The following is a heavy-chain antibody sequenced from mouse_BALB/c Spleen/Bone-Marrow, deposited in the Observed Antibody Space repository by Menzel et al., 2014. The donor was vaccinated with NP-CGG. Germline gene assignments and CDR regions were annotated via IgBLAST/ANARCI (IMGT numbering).Heavy chain of an antibody. D-gene: IGHD2-1*01. V-gene: IGHV14-4*02. J-gene: IGHJ4*01. CDR3: NGNYYAMDY. CDR2: IDPENGDT. CDR1: GFNIKDYY. Sequence: EVQLQQSGAELVRSGASVKLSCTASGFNIKDYYMHWVKQRPEQGLEWIGWIDPENGDTEYAPKFQGKATMTADTSYNTAYLQLSSLTSENTAVYYCNGNYYAMDYWGQGASVPISS.